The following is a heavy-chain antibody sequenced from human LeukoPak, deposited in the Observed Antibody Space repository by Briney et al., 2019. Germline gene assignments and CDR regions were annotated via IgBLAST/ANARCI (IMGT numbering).Heavy chain of an antibody. Sequence: GGSLRLSCAASGFTFSSYNMNWVRQAPGKGLEWVSYISNYSSTIYYADSVKGRFTISRDNAKNSLYLQMNSLRAEDTAVYYCARGHYYDSSGSKWGFDYWGQGTLVTVSS. J-gene: IGHJ4*02. V-gene: IGHV3-48*01. CDR2: ISNYSSTI. CDR3: ARGHYYDSSGSKWGFDY. CDR1: GFTFSSYN. D-gene: IGHD3-22*01.